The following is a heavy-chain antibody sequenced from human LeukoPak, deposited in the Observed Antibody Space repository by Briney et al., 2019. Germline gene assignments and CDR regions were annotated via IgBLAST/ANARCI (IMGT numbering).Heavy chain of an antibody. CDR2: INPSGGSA. D-gene: IGHD6-19*01. CDR1: GYTFTGYY. Sequence: ASVKVSCKASGYTFTGYYMHWVRQAPGQGLEWMGIINPSGGSASYAQKFQGRVTMTRDMSTSTVYMELSSLRSEDTAVYYCARDSEDSSGWYVDFDYWGQGTLVTVSS. V-gene: IGHV1-46*01. J-gene: IGHJ4*02. CDR3: ARDSEDSSGWYVDFDY.